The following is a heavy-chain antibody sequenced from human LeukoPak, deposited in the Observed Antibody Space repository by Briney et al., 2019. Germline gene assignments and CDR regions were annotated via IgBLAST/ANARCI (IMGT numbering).Heavy chain of an antibody. CDR1: GFTFSSYS. J-gene: IGHJ3*02. D-gene: IGHD3-3*01. V-gene: IGHV3-21*01. Sequence: GGSLRLSCAASGFTFSSYSMTWVRQAPGKGLEWVSSISSSSSYIYYADSVKGRFTISRDNAKDSLYLQMNSLRAEDTAVYYCAREDGRITIFGVVITDAFDIWGQGTMVTVSS. CDR2: ISSSSSYI. CDR3: AREDGRITIFGVVITDAFDI.